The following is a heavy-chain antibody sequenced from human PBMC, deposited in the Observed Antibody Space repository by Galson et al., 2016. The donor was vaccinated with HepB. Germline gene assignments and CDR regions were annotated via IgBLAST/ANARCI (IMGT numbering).Heavy chain of an antibody. CDR2: IRQDGSHK. J-gene: IGHJ4*02. CDR1: GFTFSDYW. Sequence: SLRLSCAVSGFTFSDYWMSWVRQAPGKGREWVANIRQDGSHKDYVKSVKGRFTTFRDNAKNLLFLDMKSLRVEDTAVYYCVGDSWGRGVTPMDYWGQGTLVTVSS. D-gene: IGHD4-23*01. CDR3: VGDSWGRGVTPMDY. V-gene: IGHV3-7*03.